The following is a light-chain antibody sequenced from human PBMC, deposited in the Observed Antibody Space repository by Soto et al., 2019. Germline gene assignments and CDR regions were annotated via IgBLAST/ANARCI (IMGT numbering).Light chain of an antibody. CDR3: QQYGSSPVT. J-gene: IGKJ1*01. CDR1: QSVRDRY. CDR2: DTS. Sequence: EIELTQSPGTLSLSPGERATLSCRASQSVRDRYLAWYQQKPGQAPSLLIYDTSTRATGVPDRFSGSGSGTDFALTISRVEPEDFAIDFCQQYGSSPVTFGQGTKVE. V-gene: IGKV3-20*01.